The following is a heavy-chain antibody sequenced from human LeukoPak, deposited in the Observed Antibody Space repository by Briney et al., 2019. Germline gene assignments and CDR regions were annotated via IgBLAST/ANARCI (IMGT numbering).Heavy chain of an antibody. CDR1: GGSISNAYYY. V-gene: IGHV4-39*02. CDR3: ARVRRSLNWFDS. J-gene: IGHJ5*01. D-gene: IGHD3-3*01. Sequence: SETLSLTCTVSGGSISNAYYYWGWIRQPPGKGLEYIGSVNYDAYTYYNPSLRSRVTISVDTSKNQFSLKLSSVTDADTAVYYCARVRRSLNWFDSWGQGTLVTVSS. CDR2: VNYDAYT.